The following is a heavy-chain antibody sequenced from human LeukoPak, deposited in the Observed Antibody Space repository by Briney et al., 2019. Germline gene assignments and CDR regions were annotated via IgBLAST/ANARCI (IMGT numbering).Heavy chain of an antibody. J-gene: IGHJ4*02. D-gene: IGHD2-21*02. CDR3: AKPYCGGDCSKDY. Sequence: GRSLRLSCAASGFTFSSYGMHWVRQAPGKGLEWVAVISYDGSNKYYADSVKGRFTISRDNSKNTLYLQMNSLRAEVTAVYYCAKPYCGGDCSKDYWGQGTLVTVSS. CDR2: ISYDGSNK. CDR1: GFTFSSYG. V-gene: IGHV3-30*18.